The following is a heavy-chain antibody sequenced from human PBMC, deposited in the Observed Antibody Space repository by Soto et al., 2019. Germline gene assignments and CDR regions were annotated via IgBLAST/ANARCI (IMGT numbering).Heavy chain of an antibody. CDR2: MSTSGST. D-gene: IGHD6-6*01. J-gene: IGHJ4*02. V-gene: IGHV4-4*07. CDR1: GASINNYY. Sequence: LPLTCTVSGASINNYYWSWVRQPAGKGLEWIGRMSTSGSTNYNPSLKSRVTMSVDTSKNQFSLMLNSVTAADTAVYYCRRDFDYWGQGTLVTVSS. CDR3: RRDFDY.